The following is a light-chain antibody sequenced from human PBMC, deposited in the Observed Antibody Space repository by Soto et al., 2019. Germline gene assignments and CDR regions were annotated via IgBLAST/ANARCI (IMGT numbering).Light chain of an antibody. CDR2: EVN. Sequence: QSALTQPASVSGSPGQSITISCTGTSSDVGHYNYVSWYQQHPGKAPKLMIYEVNNRPSGVSDRFSGSKSGNTASLTISGLQAEDEADYYCCSFTSSSTWVFGGGTKLTVL. V-gene: IGLV2-14*01. CDR1: SSDVGHYNY. J-gene: IGLJ3*02. CDR3: CSFTSSSTWV.